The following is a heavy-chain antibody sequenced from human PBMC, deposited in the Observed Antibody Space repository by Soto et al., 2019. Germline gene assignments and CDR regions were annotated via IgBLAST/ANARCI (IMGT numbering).Heavy chain of an antibody. Sequence: QVQMVESGGGVVQPGRSLRLSCAASGFTFSSYGIHWVRQAPGKGLEWVAVIWYDGSNKYFVDSVKGRFTISRDNAKNTVYLQMNSLRAEDTGVYYSARVNGGNGWNGGALDIWGQGTMVTVSS. CDR2: IWYDGSNK. CDR3: ARVNGGNGWNGGALDI. V-gene: IGHV3-33*01. CDR1: GFTFSSYG. J-gene: IGHJ3*02. D-gene: IGHD6-19*01.